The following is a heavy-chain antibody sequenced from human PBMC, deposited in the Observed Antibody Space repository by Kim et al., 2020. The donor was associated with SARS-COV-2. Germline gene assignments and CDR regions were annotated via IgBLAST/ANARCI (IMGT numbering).Heavy chain of an antibody. J-gene: IGHJ5*02. D-gene: IGHD5-18*01. CDR3: ARDYPTYSYGT. V-gene: IGHV3-21*01. CDR2: I. Sequence: IYYADSVKGQFTISRDNAKNSLYLQMNSLRAEDTAVYYCARDYPTYSYGTWGQGTLVTVSS.